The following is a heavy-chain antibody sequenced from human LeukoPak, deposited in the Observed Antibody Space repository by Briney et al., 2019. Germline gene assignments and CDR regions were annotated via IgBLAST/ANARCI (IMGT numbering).Heavy chain of an antibody. CDR3: ARDLSGSFDY. Sequence: SLRLSCAASGFTFSSYAVHWVRQAPGKGLEWVAVISYDGSNKYYADSVKGRFTISRDNSKNTLYLQMNSLRAEDTAVYYCARDLSGSFDYWGQGTLVTVSS. CDR1: GFTFSSYA. D-gene: IGHD1-26*01. V-gene: IGHV3-30-3*01. J-gene: IGHJ4*02. CDR2: ISYDGSNK.